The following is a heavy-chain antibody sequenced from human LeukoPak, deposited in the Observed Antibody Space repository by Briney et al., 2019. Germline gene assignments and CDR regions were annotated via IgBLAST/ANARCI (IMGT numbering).Heavy chain of an antibody. V-gene: IGHV4-38-2*02. CDR1: GYSISSGYY. CDR2: IYHSGST. Sequence: EPSETLSLTCTVSGYSISSGYYWGWIRQPPGKGLEWIGSIYHSGSTYYNPSLKSRVTISVDTSKNQFSLKLSSVTAADTAVYYCARDPMVRGTMYYFDYWGQGTLVTVSS. J-gene: IGHJ4*02. CDR3: ARDPMVRGTMYYFDY. D-gene: IGHD3-10*01.